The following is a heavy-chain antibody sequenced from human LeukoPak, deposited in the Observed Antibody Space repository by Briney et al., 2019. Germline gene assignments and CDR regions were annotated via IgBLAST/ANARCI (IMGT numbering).Heavy chain of an antibody. V-gene: IGHV3-7*01. J-gene: IGHJ6*03. Sequence: PGGSLRLSCAASGFTFSSYWMSWVRQAPGKGLEWVANIKQDGSEKYYVDSVKGRFTISRDNAKNSLYLQMNSLRAEDTAVYYCARCTESSWGHNYYYMDVWGKGTTVTVSS. CDR3: ARCTESSWGHNYYYMDV. CDR1: GFTFSSYW. CDR2: IKQDGSEK. D-gene: IGHD6-13*01.